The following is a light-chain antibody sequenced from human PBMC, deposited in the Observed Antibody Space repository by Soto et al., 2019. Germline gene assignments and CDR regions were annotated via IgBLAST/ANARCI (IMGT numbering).Light chain of an antibody. CDR2: GAS. V-gene: IGKV3-20*01. CDR1: QSVSSSY. J-gene: IGKJ2*01. Sequence: EIVLTQSPGTLSLSPRERATLSCRASQSVSSSYLAWYQQKPGQAPRLLIHGASSRATGIPDRFSGSGSGTDFTLTIIRLEPEDFAVYYCQQYGSSPRYTFGQGTKLEIK. CDR3: QQYGSSPRYT.